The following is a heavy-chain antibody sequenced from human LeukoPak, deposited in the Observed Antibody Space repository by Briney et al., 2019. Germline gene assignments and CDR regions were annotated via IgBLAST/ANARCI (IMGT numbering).Heavy chain of an antibody. CDR3: ARGYSSGWEPFDY. Sequence: PGGSLRLSCAASGITFSRSAMHWVRQAPGKGLEWVAIISYDGTNKYYLDSVKGRFTISRDNSKNTLYLQMDSLRAEDTAVYYCARGYSSGWEPFDYWGQGTLVTVSS. J-gene: IGHJ4*02. CDR1: GITFSRSA. CDR2: ISYDGTNK. V-gene: IGHV3-30*04. D-gene: IGHD6-19*01.